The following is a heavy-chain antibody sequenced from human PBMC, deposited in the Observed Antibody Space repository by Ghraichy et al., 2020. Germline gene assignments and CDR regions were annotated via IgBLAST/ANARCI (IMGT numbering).Heavy chain of an antibody. CDR3: ARDRGSSGWTEYYFDY. J-gene: IGHJ4*02. V-gene: IGHV4-4*07. CDR1: GGSISSYH. D-gene: IGHD6-19*01. CDR2: IYTSGST. Sequence: SETLSLTCTVSGGSISSYHWSWIRQPAGKGLEWIGRIYTSGSTNYNPSLKSRVTMSVDTSKNQFSLKLSSVTAADTAVYYCARDRGSSGWTEYYFDYWGQGTLVTVSS.